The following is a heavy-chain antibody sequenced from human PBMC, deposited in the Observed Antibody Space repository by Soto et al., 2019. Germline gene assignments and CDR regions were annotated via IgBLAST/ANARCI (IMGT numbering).Heavy chain of an antibody. J-gene: IGHJ4*02. V-gene: IGHV3-64D*06. D-gene: IGHD6-19*01. CDR1: GFTFNRYA. Sequence: GGSLRLSCSASGFTFNRYAMHWVRQTPGKGLEYVSVISSSGDTTYYAASVKDRFTISRDNSKDTLNLQMSSLRDEDTAVYYCVKGGRQWLVTSDFNYWGQGALVTVSS. CDR3: VKGGRQWLVTSDFNY. CDR2: ISSSGDTT.